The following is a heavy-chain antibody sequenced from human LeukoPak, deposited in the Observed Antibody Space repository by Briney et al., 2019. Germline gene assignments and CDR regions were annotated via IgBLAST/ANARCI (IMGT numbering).Heavy chain of an antibody. CDR1: GYTFTGYY. D-gene: IGHD1-26*01. Sequence: ASVKVSCKASGYTFTGYYMHWVRQAPGKGLEWMGGFDPEDGETIYAQKFQGRVTMTEDTSTDTAYMELSSLRSEDTAVYYCATEPIVGATLGAFDIWGQGTMVTVPS. CDR2: FDPEDGET. CDR3: ATEPIVGATLGAFDI. V-gene: IGHV1-24*01. J-gene: IGHJ3*02.